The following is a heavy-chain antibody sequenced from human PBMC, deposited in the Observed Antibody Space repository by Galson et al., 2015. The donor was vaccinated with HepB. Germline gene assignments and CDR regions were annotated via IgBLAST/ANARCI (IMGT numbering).Heavy chain of an antibody. Sequence: SVKVSCKVSGYTLTELSMHWVRQAPGKGLEWMGGFDPEDGETIYAQKFQGRVTMTEDTSTDTAYMELSSLRSEDTAVYYCATDTYIESQAAEGWFDPWGQGTLVTVSS. J-gene: IGHJ5*02. V-gene: IGHV1-24*01. CDR3: ATDTYIESQAAEGWFDP. D-gene: IGHD6-13*01. CDR2: FDPEDGET. CDR1: GYTLTELS.